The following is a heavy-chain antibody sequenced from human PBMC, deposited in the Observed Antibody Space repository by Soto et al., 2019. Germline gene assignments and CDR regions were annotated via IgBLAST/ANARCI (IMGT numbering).Heavy chain of an antibody. Sequence: GASVKVSCKASVGTFSSYAISWVRQAPGQGLEWMGGIIPIFGTANYAQKFQGRVTITADESTSTAYMELSSLRSEDTAVYYCASNMRQTTVVTGGFDYWGQGTLVTVSS. CDR1: VGTFSSYA. D-gene: IGHD4-17*01. V-gene: IGHV1-69*13. CDR3: ASNMRQTTVVTGGFDY. J-gene: IGHJ4*02. CDR2: IIPIFGTA.